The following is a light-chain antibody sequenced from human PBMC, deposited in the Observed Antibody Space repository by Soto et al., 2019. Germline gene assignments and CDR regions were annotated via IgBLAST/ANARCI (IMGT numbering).Light chain of an antibody. J-gene: IGLJ1*01. V-gene: IGLV2-14*03. Sequence: QSALTQPASVSGSPGQSITISCTGTGSDVGGYNYVSWYQHHPGKAPKLIIFDVSNRPSGVSNPFSGSKSGNTASLTISALQPEDEADHYCSSYTTSNTRQIVFGTGTKVTVL. CDR2: DVS. CDR1: GSDVGGYNY. CDR3: SSYTTSNTRQIV.